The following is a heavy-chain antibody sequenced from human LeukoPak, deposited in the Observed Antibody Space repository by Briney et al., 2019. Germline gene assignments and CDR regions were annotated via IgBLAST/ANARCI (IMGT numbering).Heavy chain of an antibody. Sequence: SETLSLTCAVYGGSFSGYYWSWIRQPPGKGLEWIGEINHSGSTNYNPSLRSRVTISVDTSKNQFSLKLSSVTAADTAVYYCARVTGYMIEDYFDYWGQGTLVTVSS. CDR1: GGSFSGYY. CDR2: INHSGST. V-gene: IGHV4-34*01. CDR3: ARVTGYMIEDYFDY. D-gene: IGHD3-22*01. J-gene: IGHJ4*02.